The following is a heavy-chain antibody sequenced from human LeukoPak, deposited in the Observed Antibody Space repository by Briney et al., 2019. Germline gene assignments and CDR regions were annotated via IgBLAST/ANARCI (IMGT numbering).Heavy chain of an antibody. V-gene: IGHV3-23*01. CDR2: ISGSGGST. D-gene: IGHD1-1*01. Sequence: GGSLRLSCAASGFTFSSYSMNWVRQAPGKGLEWVSAISGSGGSTYYADSAKGRFTISRDNSKSTLYLQMNSLRAEDTAVYYCARTGTTFDYWGQGTLVTVSS. J-gene: IGHJ4*02. CDR1: GFTFSSYS. CDR3: ARTGTTFDY.